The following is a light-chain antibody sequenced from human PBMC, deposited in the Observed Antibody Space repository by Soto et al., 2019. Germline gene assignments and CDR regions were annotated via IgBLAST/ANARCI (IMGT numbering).Light chain of an antibody. CDR1: NIGSRS. J-gene: IGLJ2*01. Sequence: SYDLTQPPSVSVAPGQTARITCGGNNIGSRSVHWYQQKPGQAPVLVVYDDGDRPSGIPERFSGSNSGNTATLTISRVEAGDEADYYCQVWDSSSDHRGVFGGGTKLTVL. V-gene: IGLV3-21*02. CDR2: DDG. CDR3: QVWDSSSDHRGV.